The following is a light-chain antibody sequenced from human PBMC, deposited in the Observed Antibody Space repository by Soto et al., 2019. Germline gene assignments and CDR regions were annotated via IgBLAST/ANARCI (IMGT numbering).Light chain of an antibody. CDR3: QQSYSTPT. CDR2: AAS. J-gene: IGKJ1*01. Sequence: IQMTQSPSSLSASVGDRVTITCRASQSISSYLNWYQQKPGKAPKLLIYAASSLQSGVPSRLSGSGSGTDFTLTISSLQPEDFATCYCQQSYSTPTFGQGTKVDIK. CDR1: QSISSY. V-gene: IGKV1-39*01.